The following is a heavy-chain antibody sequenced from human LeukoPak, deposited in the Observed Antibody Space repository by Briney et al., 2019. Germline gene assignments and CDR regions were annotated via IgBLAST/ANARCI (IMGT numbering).Heavy chain of an antibody. CDR3: AKDLDSPYYYDSSGYYNDY. D-gene: IGHD3-22*01. CDR1: GFTFSSYA. Sequence: VQPGGSLRLSCAASGFTFSSYAMSWVRPAPGKGLEWVSAISGSGGSTYYADSVKGRFTISRDNSKNTLYLQMNSLRAEDTAVYYCAKDLDSPYYYDSSGYYNDYWGQGTLVTVSS. J-gene: IGHJ4*02. CDR2: ISGSGGST. V-gene: IGHV3-23*01.